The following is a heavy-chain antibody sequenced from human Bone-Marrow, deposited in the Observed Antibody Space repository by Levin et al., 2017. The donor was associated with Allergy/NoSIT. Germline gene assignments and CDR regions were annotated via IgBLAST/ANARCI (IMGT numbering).Heavy chain of an antibody. V-gene: IGHV4-34*01. CDR3: ARGRRFCTGASCFAKYFQR. J-gene: IGHJ1*01. CDR2: IDHGGST. D-gene: IGHD2-8*02. CDR1: GGSFSAYF. Sequence: SETLSLTCTVNGGSFSAYFWTWIRQPPGTGLEWIGDIDHGGSTHYNPSLKSRVTISIDTSKNEFSLRLNSVTAPDTGVYYCARGRRFCTGASCFAKYFQRWGQGTLVTVSS.